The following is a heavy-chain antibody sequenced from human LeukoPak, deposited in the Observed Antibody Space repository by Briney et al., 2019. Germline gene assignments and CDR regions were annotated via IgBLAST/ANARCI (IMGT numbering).Heavy chain of an antibody. D-gene: IGHD6-19*01. Sequence: GASVTVSCKASGYTFTSYGISWVRQAPGQGLEWMGWISTYNGYANYAQKLQGRVTMTTETPTSTAYMELRSLRSDDTAVYYCARNSSDWYGYMDVWGKGTTVTVSS. CDR1: GYTFTSYG. V-gene: IGHV1-18*01. J-gene: IGHJ6*04. CDR2: ISTYNGYA. CDR3: ARNSSDWYGYMDV.